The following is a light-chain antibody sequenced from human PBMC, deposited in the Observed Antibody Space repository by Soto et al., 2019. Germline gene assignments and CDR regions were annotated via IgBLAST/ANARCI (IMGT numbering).Light chain of an antibody. V-gene: IGLV1-40*01. CDR2: DSI. J-gene: IGLJ1*01. Sequence: QSALTQPPSVSGAPGQRVTFSCTGSSSNIGAGYDVNWYQQLPGTAPKLLIYDSINRPSGVPGRFSGSKSGTSASLAITGLQPEDEADYYCQSYDTSLSGSVFGPGTKVTVL. CDR3: QSYDTSLSGSV. CDR1: SSNIGAGYD.